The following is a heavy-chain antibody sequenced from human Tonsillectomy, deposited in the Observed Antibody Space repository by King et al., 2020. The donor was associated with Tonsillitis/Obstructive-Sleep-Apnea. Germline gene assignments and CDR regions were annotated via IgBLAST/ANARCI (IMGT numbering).Heavy chain of an antibody. Sequence: VQLVESGGGLVQPGGSLRLSCAASGFSFSNDAMSWVRQAPGKGLEWVSTLSGSGTSTYFADSVKGRFTISRDNSKKTLYLLMTSLSAEDTAVYYCARTVRDAFDIWGQGTMVTVSS. J-gene: IGHJ3*02. CDR1: GFSFSNDA. CDR2: LSGSGTST. D-gene: IGHD6-6*01. CDR3: ARTVRDAFDI. V-gene: IGHV3-23*04.